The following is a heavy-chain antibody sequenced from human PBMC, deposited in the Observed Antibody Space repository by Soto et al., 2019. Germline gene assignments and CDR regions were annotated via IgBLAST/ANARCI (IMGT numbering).Heavy chain of an antibody. CDR2: ISSSSITI. V-gene: IGHV3-48*01. Sequence: GGSLRLSCAASGFTFSSYSMNWVRQAPGKGLEWVSYISSSSITIYYADSVKGRFTISRDNAKNSLYLQMNSLRSEDTAVYYCAREGFYYYYGMDVWGQGTTVTVSS. CDR3: AREGFYYYYGMDV. J-gene: IGHJ6*02. CDR1: GFTFSSYS.